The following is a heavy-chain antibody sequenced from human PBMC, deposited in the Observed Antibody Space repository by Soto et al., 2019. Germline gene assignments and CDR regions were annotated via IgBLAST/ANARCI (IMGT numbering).Heavy chain of an antibody. Sequence: QVQLQQWGAGLLKPSETLSLTCAVYGGSFSGYYWSWIRQPPGKGLEWIGEINHSGSTNYNPSLKSRVTISVDTSKNQFSLKLSSVTAADTAVYYCAGYSRYFDWLLYLVNDYWGQGTLVTVSS. D-gene: IGHD3-9*01. CDR3: AGYSRYFDWLLYLVNDY. V-gene: IGHV4-34*01. J-gene: IGHJ4*02. CDR1: GGSFSGYY. CDR2: INHSGST.